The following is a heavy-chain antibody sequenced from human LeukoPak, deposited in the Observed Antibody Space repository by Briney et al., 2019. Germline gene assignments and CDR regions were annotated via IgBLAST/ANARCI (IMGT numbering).Heavy chain of an antibody. D-gene: IGHD5-18*01. V-gene: IGHV3-30*02. J-gene: IGHJ4*02. Sequence: GGSLRLSCAASGFTFSSYGMHWVRQAPGKGLEWVAFIRYDGSNKYYADSVKGRFTISRENSKNTLYLQMNSLRAEDTAVYYCAKDNLYGLWPLDYWGQGTLVTVSS. CDR2: IRYDGSNK. CDR1: GFTFSSYG. CDR3: AKDNLYGLWPLDY.